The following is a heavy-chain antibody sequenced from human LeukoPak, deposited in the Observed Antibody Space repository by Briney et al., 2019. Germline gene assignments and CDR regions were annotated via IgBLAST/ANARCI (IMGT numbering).Heavy chain of an antibody. CDR2: IRNDGINE. D-gene: IGHD2-2*01. J-gene: IGHJ4*02. Sequence: GGSLRLSCAASGFTFGTYGMHWVRQAPGKGLEWVAFIRNDGINEFYPDSVKGRFTISRDNSKNTVYLQMNSLRPEDTAVYYCAKQLGGYCSSTSCYLDYWGQGTLVTVSS. V-gene: IGHV3-30*02. CDR3: AKQLGGYCSSTSCYLDY. CDR1: GFTFGTYG.